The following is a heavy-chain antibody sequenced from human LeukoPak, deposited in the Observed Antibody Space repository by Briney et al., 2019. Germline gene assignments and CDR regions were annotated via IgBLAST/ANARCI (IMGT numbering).Heavy chain of an antibody. V-gene: IGHV3-7*01. CDR3: ARGGTSGYSSTRHFWGGNYYFDY. J-gene: IGHJ4*02. Sequence: PGGSLRLSCAASRFTFDDYWMSWVRQAPGQGLEWVANINQDGSEKYYLDSAKGRFTISRDNARNSLYLQVNSLRAEDTAVYYCARGGTSGYSSTRHFWGGNYYFDYRGQGSLVTVSS. CDR2: INQDGSEK. CDR1: RFTFDDYW. D-gene: IGHD2-2*01.